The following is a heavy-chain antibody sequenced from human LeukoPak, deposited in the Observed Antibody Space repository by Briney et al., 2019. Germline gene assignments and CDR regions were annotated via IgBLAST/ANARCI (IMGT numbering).Heavy chain of an antibody. Sequence: SQTLSLTCTVSGGSISSGGYYWSWIRQHPGKGLEWIGYIYYSRSTYYNPSLKSRVTISVDTSKNQFSLKLSSVTAADTAVYYCASGSYLRHASFDIWGQGTMVTVSS. V-gene: IGHV4-31*03. CDR3: ASGSYLRHASFDI. D-gene: IGHD1-26*01. J-gene: IGHJ3*02. CDR1: GGSISSGGYY. CDR2: IYYSRST.